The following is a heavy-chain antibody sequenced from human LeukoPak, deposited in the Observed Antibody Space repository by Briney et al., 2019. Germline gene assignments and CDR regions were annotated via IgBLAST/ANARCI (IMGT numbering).Heavy chain of an antibody. J-gene: IGHJ5*02. Sequence: ASVKVSCKASGYTFTGYYMHWVRQAPGQGLEWMGRINPNSGGTNYGQKFQGRVTMTRDTSISTAYMELSRLRSDDTAVYYCARDLGNYYGSGSARFDPWGQGTLVTVSS. V-gene: IGHV1-2*06. CDR3: ARDLGNYYGSGSARFDP. CDR1: GYTFTGYY. CDR2: INPNSGGT. D-gene: IGHD3-10*01.